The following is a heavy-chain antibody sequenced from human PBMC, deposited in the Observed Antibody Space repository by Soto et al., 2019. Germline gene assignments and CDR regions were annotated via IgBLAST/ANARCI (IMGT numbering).Heavy chain of an antibody. D-gene: IGHD2-15*01. Sequence: ASVKVSCKASGYTFTSYGISWVRQAPGQGLEWMGWISAYNGNTNYAQKLQGRVTMTTDTSTSTAYMELRSLRSDDTAVYYCARVIACSGGSCYSYYYYYGMDVWGQGTTVTVSS. CDR2: ISAYNGNT. V-gene: IGHV1-18*01. J-gene: IGHJ6*02. CDR3: ARVIACSGGSCYSYYYYYGMDV. CDR1: GYTFTSYG.